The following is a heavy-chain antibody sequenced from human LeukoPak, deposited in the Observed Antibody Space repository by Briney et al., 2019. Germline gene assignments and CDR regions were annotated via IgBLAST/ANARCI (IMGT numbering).Heavy chain of an antibody. CDR1: GGSISSSSYY. Sequence: SETLSLTCTVSGGSISSSSYYWGWIRQPPGKGLEWIGSIYYSGSTYYNPSLKSRVTISVDTSKNQFSLKLSSVTAAGTAVYYCARHLSPYFDYWGQGTLVTVSS. J-gene: IGHJ4*02. CDR3: ARHLSPYFDY. CDR2: IYYSGST. V-gene: IGHV4-39*01.